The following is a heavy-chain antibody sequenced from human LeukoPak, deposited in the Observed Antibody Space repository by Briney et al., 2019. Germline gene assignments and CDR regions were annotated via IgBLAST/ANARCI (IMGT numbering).Heavy chain of an antibody. CDR1: GGSISSGGYY. D-gene: IGHD6-13*01. J-gene: IGHJ5*02. V-gene: IGHV4-31*03. CDR2: MPYNGNT. CDR3: ARALVTSTWPYNWFDP. Sequence: SETLSLTCTVSGGSISSGGYYWSWIRQHPGEGLEWIGYMPYNGNTYYNPSLKSRVTISVDASKNQFSLKLSSVTAADTAVYHCARALVTSTWPYNWFDPWGQGTLVTVSS.